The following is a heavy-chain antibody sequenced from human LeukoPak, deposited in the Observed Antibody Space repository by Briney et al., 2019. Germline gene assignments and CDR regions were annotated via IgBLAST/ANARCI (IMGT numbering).Heavy chain of an antibody. J-gene: IGHJ4*02. CDR1: GGSISSYY. CDR2: IYTSGST. Sequence: PSETLSLTCTVSGGSISSYYWSWIRQPAGKGLEWIGRIYTSGSTNYNPSLKSRVTMSVDTSKNQFSLKLSSVTAADTAVYYCARHQGSWFGELLPNTYYFDYWGQGTLVTVSS. D-gene: IGHD3-10*01. CDR3: ARHQGSWFGELLPNTYYFDY. V-gene: IGHV4-4*07.